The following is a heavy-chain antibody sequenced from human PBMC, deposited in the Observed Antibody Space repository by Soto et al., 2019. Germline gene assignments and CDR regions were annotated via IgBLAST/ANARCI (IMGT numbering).Heavy chain of an antibody. Sequence: EVQLVESGGGLVQPGRSLRLSCAASGFTFDDYAMHWVRQAPGKGLEWVSSISGSSSFIYYADSVKGRFSISRDNAKNSLYLQMNSLRAEDTAVYYCARDWSSSDWFPHIDYWGQGTLVTVSS. D-gene: IGHD6-19*01. J-gene: IGHJ4*02. CDR3: ARDWSSSDWFPHIDY. CDR1: GFTFDDYA. CDR2: ISGSSSFI. V-gene: IGHV3-21*06.